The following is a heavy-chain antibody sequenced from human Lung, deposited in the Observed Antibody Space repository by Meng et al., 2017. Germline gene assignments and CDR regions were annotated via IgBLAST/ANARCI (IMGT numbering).Heavy chain of an antibody. CDR3: ASHPRELPS. J-gene: IGHJ4*02. D-gene: IGHD1-26*01. CDR2: INTGNGAA. CDR1: GYTFTSSP. Sequence: VQHLQSWVGVKKPGASVKFASKAFGYTFTSSPIYWVRQAPGQRPEWIGWINTGNGAAKYSQKFQGRVTMTRDTSASTAYMELSSLTSEDTATYYCASHPRELPSWGQGTLVTVSS. V-gene: IGHV1-3*04.